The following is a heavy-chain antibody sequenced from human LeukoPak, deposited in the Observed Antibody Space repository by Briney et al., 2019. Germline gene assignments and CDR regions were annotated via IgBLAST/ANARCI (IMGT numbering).Heavy chain of an antibody. Sequence: GGSLILSCAASGFTFSSYEMNWVRQAPGKGLEWVSYISSSGSTIYYADSVKGRFTISRDNAKNSLYLQMNSLRAEDTAVYYCARDDSRYGMDVWGQGTTVTVSS. CDR2: ISSSGSTI. CDR1: GFTFSSYE. V-gene: IGHV3-48*03. D-gene: IGHD3-22*01. J-gene: IGHJ6*02. CDR3: ARDDSRYGMDV.